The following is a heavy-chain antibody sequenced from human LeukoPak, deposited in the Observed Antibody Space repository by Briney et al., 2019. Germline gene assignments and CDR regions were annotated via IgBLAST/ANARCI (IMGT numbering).Heavy chain of an antibody. V-gene: IGHV3-21*01. CDR2: ISSSSSYI. CDR3: ARPYCSSTSCYNY. D-gene: IGHD2-2*02. CDR1: GFTFSSYS. Sequence: KPGGSLRLSCAASGFTFSSYSMNWVRQAPGKGLEWVSSISSSSSYIYYADSVKGRFTTSRDNAKNSLCLQMNSLRAEDTAVYYCARPYCSSTSCYNYWGQGTLVTVSS. J-gene: IGHJ4*02.